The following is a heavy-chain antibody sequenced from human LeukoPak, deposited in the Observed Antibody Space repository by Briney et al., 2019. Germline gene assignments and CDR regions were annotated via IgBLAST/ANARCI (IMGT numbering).Heavy chain of an antibody. J-gene: IGHJ4*02. D-gene: IGHD2-8*01. CDR3: ARARYVMVPFDY. V-gene: IGHV3-7*01. CDR2: IKQDGSEK. CDR1: GFTFSNAW. Sequence: PGGSLRLSCAASGFTFSNAWMTWVRQAPGKGLGWVANIKQDGSEKYYVDSVKGRFTISRDNAKNSVYLQMSSLRAEDTAVYYCARARYVMVPFDYWGQGTLVTVSS.